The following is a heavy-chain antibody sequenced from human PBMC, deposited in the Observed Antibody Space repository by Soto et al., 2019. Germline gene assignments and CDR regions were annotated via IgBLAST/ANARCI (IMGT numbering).Heavy chain of an antibody. Sequence: QVQLVESGGGVVQPGRSLRLSCAASGFTFSSYGMHWVRQAPGKGLEWVAVIWYDGSNKYYADSVKGRFTISRDNSKNTLYLQRKSLRDEDTAVYYCARDRYSSGWYDLDYWGQGALVTVSS. CDR3: ARDRYSSGWYDLDY. CDR1: GFTFSSYG. D-gene: IGHD6-19*01. J-gene: IGHJ4*02. CDR2: IWYDGSNK. V-gene: IGHV3-33*01.